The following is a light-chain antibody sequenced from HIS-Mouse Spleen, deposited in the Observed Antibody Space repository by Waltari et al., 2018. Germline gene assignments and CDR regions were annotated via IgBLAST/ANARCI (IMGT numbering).Light chain of an antibody. Sequence: DIHMTQSPSSLSASVGDRVTITCRASQSISSYLNLYQQKPGKPPKLLIYAASSLQSGVPSRFSGSGSGTDFTLTISSLQPEDFATYYCQQSYSNPRTFGQGTKVEIK. CDR1: QSISSY. V-gene: IGKV1-39*01. CDR3: QQSYSNPRT. J-gene: IGKJ1*01. CDR2: AAS.